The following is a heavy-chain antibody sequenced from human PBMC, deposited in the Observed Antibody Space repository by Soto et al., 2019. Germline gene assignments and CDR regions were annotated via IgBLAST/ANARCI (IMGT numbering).Heavy chain of an antibody. V-gene: IGHV3-23*01. J-gene: IGHJ4*02. Sequence: GGSLRLSCAASGFIFSTFAMSWVRQAPGKGLEWVSAISGSGGGTYYADSVKGRFTISRDNSKNTLYLQMSGLRAEDTAIYYCAKDSTYYDFWSAYSYWGQGTLVTVSS. CDR2: ISGSGGGT. D-gene: IGHD3-3*01. CDR1: GFIFSTFA. CDR3: AKDSTYYDFWSAYSY.